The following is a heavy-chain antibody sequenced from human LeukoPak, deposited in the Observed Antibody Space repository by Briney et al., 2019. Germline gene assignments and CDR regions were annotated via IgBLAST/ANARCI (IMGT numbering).Heavy chain of an antibody. CDR3: ATHLSYDFWSGYYTGLDY. J-gene: IGHJ4*02. Sequence: ASVKVSCKASGYTFTGYYMHWVRQTPGQGLEWMGWINPNSGGTNYAQKFQGRVTITRDTSISTANMELSRLRSDDTAVYYCATHLSYDFWSGYYTGLDYWGQGTLVTVSS. D-gene: IGHD3-3*01. CDR2: INPNSGGT. V-gene: IGHV1-2*02. CDR1: GYTFTGYY.